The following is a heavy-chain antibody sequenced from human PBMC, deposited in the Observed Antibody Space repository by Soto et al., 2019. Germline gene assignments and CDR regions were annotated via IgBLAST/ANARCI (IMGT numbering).Heavy chain of an antibody. D-gene: IGHD1-26*01. V-gene: IGHV1-18*01. CDR2: ISGYNGMT. CDR1: GYTFNNYG. Sequence: QVQLVQSGTEVMKPGASVKVSCKASGYTFNNYGISWVRQAPGHGLEWIGWISGYNGMTLYTQTLQGRVTVTIDRSTNTTYMEVRGLRSDDTALYYCATDLVGPATQFASWGQGTLVTVPS. J-gene: IGHJ5*02. CDR3: ATDLVGPATQFAS.